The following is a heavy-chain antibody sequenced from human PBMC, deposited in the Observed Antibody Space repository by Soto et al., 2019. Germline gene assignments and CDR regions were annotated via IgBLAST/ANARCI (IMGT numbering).Heavy chain of an antibody. D-gene: IGHD6-19*01. CDR1: GGCISSCGYY. V-gene: IGHV4-31*03. CDR3: ARDNSSGWTNGYGY. J-gene: IGHJ4*02. Sequence: SESMSLTCTVSGGCISSCGYYLCWIRKHPGKGLEWIGYIYCSGSTYYNPSLKSRVTISVDTSKNQFSLKLSSVTAADTAVYYCARDNSSGWTNGYGYWGQGTLGTVSS. CDR2: IYCSGST.